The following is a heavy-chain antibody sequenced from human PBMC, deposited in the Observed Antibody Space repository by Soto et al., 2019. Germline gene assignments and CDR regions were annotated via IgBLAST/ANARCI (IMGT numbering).Heavy chain of an antibody. CDR2: ISKDGSKR. J-gene: IGHJ5*02. V-gene: IGHV3-30*18. CDR3: AKDKVPYFDYWSRQRWFDP. CDR1: GFSFSVFG. Sequence: PGGSLRLSCVASGFSFSVFGMHWVRQFPGKGLEWVAVISKDGSKRYYIDSVEGRFTISRDDSKNTLYLQMDSLRVDDTAVYYCAKDKVPYFDYWSRQRWFDPWGQGT. D-gene: IGHD3-3*01.